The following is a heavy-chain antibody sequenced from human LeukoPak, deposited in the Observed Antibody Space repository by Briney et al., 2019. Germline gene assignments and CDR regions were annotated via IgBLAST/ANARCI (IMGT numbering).Heavy chain of an antibody. CDR2: IWYDGSNK. D-gene: IGHD3-10*01. Sequence: QAGGSLRLSCAASGFTFSSYGMHWVRQAPGKGLEWVAVIWYDGSNKYYADSVKGRFTISRDNSKNTLYLQMNSLRAEDTAVYYRARVGIEGYYYYGDDSYFDYWGQGTLVTVSS. CDR3: ARVGIEGYYYYGDDSYFDY. CDR1: GFTFSSYG. J-gene: IGHJ4*02. V-gene: IGHV3-33*01.